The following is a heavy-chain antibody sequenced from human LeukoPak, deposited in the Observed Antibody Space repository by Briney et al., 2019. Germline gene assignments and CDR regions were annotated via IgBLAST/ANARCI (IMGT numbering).Heavy chain of an antibody. CDR1: GGSISSYY. D-gene: IGHD5-24*01. Sequence: PSETLSLTCTVSGGSISSYYWSWIRQPPGKGLEWIGYIYYSGSTNYNPSLKSRVTISVDTSKNQFSLKLSSVTAADTAVYYCARDGDMATIENYFDYWGQGTLVTVSS. CDR2: IYYSGST. J-gene: IGHJ4*02. V-gene: IGHV4-59*01. CDR3: ARDGDMATIENYFDY.